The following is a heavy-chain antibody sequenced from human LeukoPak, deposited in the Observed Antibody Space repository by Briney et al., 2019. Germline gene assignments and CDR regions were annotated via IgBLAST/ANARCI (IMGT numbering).Heavy chain of an antibody. D-gene: IGHD4-11*01. Sequence: SVKVSCKASGGIVSSYAINWVRLAPGHGLEWMGAIIPSSGRAKYAQKFQDRVSITSDESTSTVYMELSSLRSDDTAVYYCARAGRFSNYDYYYHMDVWGKGTTVIVSS. CDR3: ARAGRFSNYDYYYHMDV. J-gene: IGHJ6*03. CDR1: GGIVSSYA. CDR2: IIPSSGRA. V-gene: IGHV1-69*13.